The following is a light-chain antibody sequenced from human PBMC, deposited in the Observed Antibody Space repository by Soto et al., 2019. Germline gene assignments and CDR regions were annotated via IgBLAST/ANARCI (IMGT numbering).Light chain of an antibody. CDR2: DTS. J-gene: IGKJ5*01. V-gene: IGKV3-15*01. CDR1: RSVNAD. Sequence: EIMMTQSPATLSVSPGERATLSCRASRSVNADLAWYQQKPGQAPRLLIYDTSTRATGIPARFSGSGSGTDFTLTISGLQSEDFAVYYCQQYNDWPPVTFGQGTRLEIK. CDR3: QQYNDWPPVT.